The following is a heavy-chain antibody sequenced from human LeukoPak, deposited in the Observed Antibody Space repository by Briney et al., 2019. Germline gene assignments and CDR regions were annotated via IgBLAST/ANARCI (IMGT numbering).Heavy chain of an antibody. CDR1: GASISTQY. CDR2: VYYTGST. Sequence: SETLSLTCTVSGASISTQYWTWIRQPPGKGLEWIGNVYYTGSTNYNPSLKSRVSISVDTSKNQFSLKLTSVPAADTAVYYCANSLGSKNAFHIWGQGTMVTVSS. D-gene: IGHD4-11*01. CDR3: ANSLGSKNAFHI. V-gene: IGHV4-59*08. J-gene: IGHJ3*02.